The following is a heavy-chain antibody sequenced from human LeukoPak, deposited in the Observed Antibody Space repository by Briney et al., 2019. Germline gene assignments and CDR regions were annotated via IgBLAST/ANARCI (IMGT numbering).Heavy chain of an antibody. CDR2: IYSGGST. V-gene: IGHV3-53*01. Sequence: GGSLRLSCAASGFTVSSNYMSWVRQAPGKGLEWVSVIYSGGSTYYADSVKGRFTISRDNSKNTLYLQMNSLRAEDTAVYYCARVPSDSSSSYDYWGQGTLVTVSS. CDR1: GFTVSSNY. D-gene: IGHD6-6*01. J-gene: IGHJ4*02. CDR3: ARVPSDSSSSYDY.